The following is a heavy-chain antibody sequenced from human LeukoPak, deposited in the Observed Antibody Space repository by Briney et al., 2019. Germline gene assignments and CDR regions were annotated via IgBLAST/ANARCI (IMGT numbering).Heavy chain of an antibody. J-gene: IGHJ6*04. CDR3: AREGYYGSGSSAYYYYGMDV. CDR1: GFTFSSYA. V-gene: IGHV3-30*04. CDR2: ISYDGSNK. Sequence: GGSLRLSCAASGFTFSSYAMHWVRQAPGKGLEWVAAISYDGSNKYYADSVKGRFTISRDNSKNTLYLQMNSLRAEDTAVYYCAREGYYGSGSSAYYYYGMDVWGKGTTVTVSS. D-gene: IGHD3-10*01.